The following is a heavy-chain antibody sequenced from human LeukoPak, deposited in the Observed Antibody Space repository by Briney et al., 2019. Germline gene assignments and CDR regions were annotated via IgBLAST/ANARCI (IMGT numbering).Heavy chain of an antibody. CDR1: GFTFSSYW. D-gene: IGHD3-9*01. V-gene: IGHV3-7*03. CDR2: IKTDGSEK. J-gene: IGHJ5*02. Sequence: GGSLRLSCEASGFTFSSYWMSWVRQAPGKGLEWVANIKTDGSEKYYVDSVKGRFTISRDNAKNSLYLQVNSLRAEDTAVYYCARDYTGYFPWGQGTLVIVSS. CDR3: ARDYTGYFP.